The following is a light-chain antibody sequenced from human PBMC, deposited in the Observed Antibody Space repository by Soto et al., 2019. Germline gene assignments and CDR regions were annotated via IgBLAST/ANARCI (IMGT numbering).Light chain of an antibody. V-gene: IGLV2-14*01. J-gene: IGLJ1*01. CDR1: RSDIGSYNY. CDR2: GVS. CDR3: FSFTTTSTHV. Sequence: QSALTQPASVSGSPGQSITISCSGTRSDIGSYNYVAWYQQFPGKTPKILIYGVSNRPSGVSSRFSGSKSGNTASLTISGLQPEDEAEYFCFSFTTTSTHVFGTGTKVTVL.